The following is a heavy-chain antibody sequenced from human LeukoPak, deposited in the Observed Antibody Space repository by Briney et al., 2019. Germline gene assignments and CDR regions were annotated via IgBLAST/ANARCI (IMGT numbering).Heavy chain of an antibody. CDR3: ARVAITYWFDP. D-gene: IGHD1-14*01. V-gene: IGHV4-61*02. CDR1: GGSISSGSYY. J-gene: IGHJ5*02. CDR2: IYTSGST. Sequence: SETLSLTCTVSGGSISSGSYYWSWIRQPAGKGLEWIGRIYTSGSTNYNPSLKSRVTISVDTSKNQCSLKLSSVTAADTAVYYCARVAITYWFDPWGQGTLVTVSS.